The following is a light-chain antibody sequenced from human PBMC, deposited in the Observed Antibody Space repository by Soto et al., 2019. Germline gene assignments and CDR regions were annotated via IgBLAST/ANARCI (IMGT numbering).Light chain of an antibody. CDR2: GVT. CDR3: CSYAGTYTVF. V-gene: IGLV2-11*01. CDR1: SSDVGGYNY. Sequence: QSVLAQPRSVSGSPGQSVTISCTGSSSDVGGYNYVSWYQHHPDKVPKLIIFGVTKRPSGVPDRFSGSKSSNTASLTISGLQAEDEADYFCCSYAGTYTVFFGGGTQLTVL. J-gene: IGLJ2*01.